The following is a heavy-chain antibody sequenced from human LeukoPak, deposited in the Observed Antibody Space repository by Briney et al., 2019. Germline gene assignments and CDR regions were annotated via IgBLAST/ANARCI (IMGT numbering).Heavy chain of an antibody. CDR1: GFNLRSYA. CDR2: ISGDGGTT. CDR3: ARGDTSLGGAFDI. D-gene: IGHD3-16*01. Sequence: PGGSLRLSCAASGFNLRSYAIHWVRQAPGKGLEHVSAISGDGGTTSYAQSLKGRCTISRDNSKKTAYLQLGGLKTEDMAVYYCARGDTSLGGAFDIWGQGTMVTVSP. V-gene: IGHV3-64*01. J-gene: IGHJ3*02.